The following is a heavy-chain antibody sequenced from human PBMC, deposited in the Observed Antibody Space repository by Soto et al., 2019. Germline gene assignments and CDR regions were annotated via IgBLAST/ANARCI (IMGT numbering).Heavy chain of an antibody. D-gene: IGHD3-16*01. CDR3: ARLRLGELVTGGYGMDV. Sequence: QAQLQESGPGLVKPSQTLSLTCTVSGGSISSGGYYWSWIRQHPGKGLEWIGYIYYSGSTYYNPSLKSRVTISVDTSKNQFSLKLSSVTAADTAVYYCARLRLGELVTGGYGMDVWGQGTTVTVSS. CDR1: GGSISSGGYY. J-gene: IGHJ6*02. V-gene: IGHV4-31*03. CDR2: IYYSGST.